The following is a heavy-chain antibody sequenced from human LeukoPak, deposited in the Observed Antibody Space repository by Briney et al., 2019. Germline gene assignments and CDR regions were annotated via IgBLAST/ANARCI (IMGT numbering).Heavy chain of an antibody. J-gene: IGHJ5*02. V-gene: IGHV4-39*01. CDR3: ARRGIWDLQIGNWFDP. CDR2: IYSSGNI. Sequence: PSETLSLTCSLSGDSITTNSYWGGWIRQSPGKGLEWIGSIYSSGNIYYNPSLKTRATISPDTSKNQYSLRLTSVTAADTAIYYCARRGIWDLQIGNWFDPWGQGILVIVSS. CDR1: GDSITTNSYW. D-gene: IGHD3-16*01.